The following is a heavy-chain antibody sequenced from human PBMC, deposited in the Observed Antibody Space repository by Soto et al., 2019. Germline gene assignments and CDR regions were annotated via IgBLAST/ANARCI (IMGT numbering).Heavy chain of an antibody. CDR1: GGSISSYY. CDR3: ARDVPAGYCSGGSCFPGAFDI. D-gene: IGHD2-15*01. CDR2: IYYSGST. V-gene: IGHV4-59*01. J-gene: IGHJ3*02. Sequence: QVQLQESGPGLVKPSETLSLTCTVSGGSISSYYWSWIRQPPGKGLEWIGYIYYSGSTNYNPSLKSRVTISVDTSKNQFSLKLSSVTAADTAVYYCARDVPAGYCSGGSCFPGAFDIWGQGTMVTVSS.